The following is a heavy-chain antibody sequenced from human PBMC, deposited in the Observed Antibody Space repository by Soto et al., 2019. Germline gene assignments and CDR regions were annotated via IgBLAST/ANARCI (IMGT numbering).Heavy chain of an antibody. J-gene: IGHJ6*02. CDR3: AKDRPMTTVTTQHSDYYGMDV. CDR2: ISYDGSNK. Sequence: QVQLVESGGGVVQPGRSLRLSCAASGFTFSSYGMHWVRQAPGKGLEWVAVISYDGSNKYYADSVKGRFTISRDNSKNXLXLXXHSMRAEDTAVDYCAKDRPMTTVTTQHSDYYGMDVWGQVTTVTVSS. D-gene: IGHD4-17*01. V-gene: IGHV3-30*18. CDR1: GFTFSSYG.